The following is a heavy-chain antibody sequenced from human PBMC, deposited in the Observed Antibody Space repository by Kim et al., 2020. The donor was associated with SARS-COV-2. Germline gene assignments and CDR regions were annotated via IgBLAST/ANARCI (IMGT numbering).Heavy chain of an antibody. D-gene: IGHD3-10*01. CDR3: ARDRRGFNPYYGMDV. V-gene: IGHV3-23*01. Sequence: ADSLKGRFTISRDTSKSTLYLQMNSRRAEDTAVYYCARDRRGFNPYYGMDVWGQGTTVIVSS. J-gene: IGHJ6*02.